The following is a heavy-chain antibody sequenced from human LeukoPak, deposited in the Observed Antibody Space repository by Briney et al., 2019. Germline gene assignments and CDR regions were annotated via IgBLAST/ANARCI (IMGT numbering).Heavy chain of an antibody. J-gene: IGHJ4*02. CDR3: ARGEATHQLLYIEGFDY. D-gene: IGHD2-2*02. V-gene: IGHV3-21*01. Sequence: GGSLRLSCAVSGFTFTNYGMNWVRQAPGKGPEWVSSISSSSTYIYYADSVKGRFTISRDNAKNSLSLQMNSLRAEDTAVYYCARGEATHQLLYIEGFDYWGQGTLVTVSS. CDR1: GFTFTNYG. CDR2: ISSSSTYI.